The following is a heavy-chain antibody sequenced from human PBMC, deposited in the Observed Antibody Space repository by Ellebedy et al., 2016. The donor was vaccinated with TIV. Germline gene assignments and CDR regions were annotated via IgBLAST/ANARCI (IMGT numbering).Heavy chain of an antibody. CDR3: ASVRRGSYRVSWFDP. CDR2: INPSGGST. V-gene: IGHV1-46*01. J-gene: IGHJ5*02. Sequence: ASVKVSCKASGYTFTSYYMHWVRQAPGQGLEWMGIINPSGGSTSYAQKFQGRVTMTRDTSTSTVYMELSSLRSEDTAVYYCASVRRGSYRVSWFDPWGQGTLVTVSS. D-gene: IGHD3-16*02. CDR1: GYTFTSYY.